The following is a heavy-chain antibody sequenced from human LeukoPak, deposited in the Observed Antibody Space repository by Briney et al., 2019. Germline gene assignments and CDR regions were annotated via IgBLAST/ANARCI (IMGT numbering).Heavy chain of an antibody. CDR1: GYTLTELS. Sequence: ASVKVSCKVSGYTLTELSMHWVRQAPGQGLEWKGGFDPEDGETIYAQKFQGRVNMTQDTSTDTAYMELSSLRSEDTAVYYCATASRRFLEWLFKAPDTHYFDYWGQGTLVTVSS. CDR3: ATASRRFLEWLFKAPDTHYFDY. CDR2: FDPEDGET. J-gene: IGHJ4*02. D-gene: IGHD3-3*01. V-gene: IGHV1-24*01.